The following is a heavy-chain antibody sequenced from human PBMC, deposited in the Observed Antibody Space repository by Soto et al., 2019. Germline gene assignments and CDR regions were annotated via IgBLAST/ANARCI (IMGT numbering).Heavy chain of an antibody. CDR3: ARCGYTAYDKEFDY. CDR1: GDSFSSSYW. V-gene: IGHV4-4*02. D-gene: IGHD5-12*01. CDR2: IYHSGNT. Sequence: QVQLQESGPGLVKPSGTLSLTCAVSGDSFSSSYWWSWVRQPPGKGLEWIGEIYHSGNTNYNPSLKSRVTISIDKSKNQFSLKLSSVTAADTAVYYCARCGYTAYDKEFDYWGQGTLVTVSS. J-gene: IGHJ4*02.